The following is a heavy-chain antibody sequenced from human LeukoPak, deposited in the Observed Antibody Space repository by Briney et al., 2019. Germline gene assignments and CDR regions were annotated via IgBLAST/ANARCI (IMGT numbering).Heavy chain of an antibody. D-gene: IGHD4-17*01. CDR1: GFTFSSYW. V-gene: IGHV3-7*03. CDR3: ARGQTTVTN. Sequence: GGSLRLSCEASGFTFSSYWMSWVRQAPGKGLEWVANIKQDGSEKYYVDSVKGRFTISRDNAKNSLYLQMNSLRAEDTAVYFCARGQTTVTNWGEGTLVTDSS. J-gene: IGHJ4*02. CDR2: IKQDGSEK.